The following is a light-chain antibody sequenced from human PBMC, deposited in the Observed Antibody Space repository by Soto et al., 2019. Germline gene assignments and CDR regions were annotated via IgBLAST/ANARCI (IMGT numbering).Light chain of an antibody. CDR1: QSVSSSY. V-gene: IGKV3-20*01. Sequence: ELVLTQSPGTLSLSPGERATLSCRASQSVSSSYLAWYQQKPGQAPRLLIYGASNRATGIPDRFSGSGSGTAFTLTISRLEPEDVAVYFCQQYGRSPPFTFGQGTKVEIK. CDR2: GAS. J-gene: IGKJ2*01. CDR3: QQYGRSPPFT.